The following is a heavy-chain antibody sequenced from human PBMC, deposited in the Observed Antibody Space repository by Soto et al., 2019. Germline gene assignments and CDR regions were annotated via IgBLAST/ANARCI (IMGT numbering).Heavy chain of an antibody. Sequence: PSETLSLTCTVSGGSVSSDSYYWGWIRQPPGKGLECIGYISYTGSTNYNPSLKSRVTISLDTSKSQFSLKLSSVTAADTAIYYCARGTDSGSYSYYFDYWGQGTLVTVSS. CDR1: GGSVSSDSYY. CDR3: ARGTDSGSYSYYFDY. V-gene: IGHV4-61*01. CDR2: ISYTGST. J-gene: IGHJ4*02. D-gene: IGHD1-26*01.